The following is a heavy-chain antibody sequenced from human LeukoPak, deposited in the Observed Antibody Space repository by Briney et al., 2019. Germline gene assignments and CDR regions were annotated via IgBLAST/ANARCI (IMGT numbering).Heavy chain of an antibody. D-gene: IGHD3-16*01. CDR2: INHNGNVN. CDR1: GFTFSSYW. Sequence: GGSLRLSCAASGFTFSSYWMNWARQAPGKELEWVASINHNGNVNYYVDSVKGRFTISRDNAKNSLYLQMSNLRAEDTAVYFCARGGVLDVWGQGATVTVSS. J-gene: IGHJ6*02. CDR3: ARGGVLDV. V-gene: IGHV3-7*03.